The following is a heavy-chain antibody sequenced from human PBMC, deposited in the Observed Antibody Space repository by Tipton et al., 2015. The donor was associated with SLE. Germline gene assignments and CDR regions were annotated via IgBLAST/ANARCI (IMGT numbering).Heavy chain of an antibody. D-gene: IGHD4-17*01. CDR2: IYYSGST. CDR3: ARVPPGSNDYGDLFDY. Sequence: TLSLTCAVSGGSISSGGYSWSWIRQHPGKGLEWIGYIYYSGSTYYNPSLKSRVTISVDTSKNQFSLKLSSVTAADTAVYYCARVPPGSNDYGDLFDYWGQGTLVTVSS. V-gene: IGHV4-31*11. CDR1: GGSISSGGYS. J-gene: IGHJ4*02.